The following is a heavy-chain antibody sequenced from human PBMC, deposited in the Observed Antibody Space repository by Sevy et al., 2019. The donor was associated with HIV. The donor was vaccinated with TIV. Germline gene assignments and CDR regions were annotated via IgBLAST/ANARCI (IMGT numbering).Heavy chain of an antibody. CDR1: AFTFKSYA. D-gene: IGHD3-16*02. V-gene: IGHV3-23*01. CDR3: AKDQGDYIWRTYRH. J-gene: IGHJ4*02. CDR2: ISGSGGDT. Sequence: GGSLRLSCAASAFTFKSYAMTWVRQAPGKGLEWISSISGSGGDTKYADSVKGRFTISRDNSKNTLYLQMNSLRAEDTAVYDCAKDQGDYIWRTYRHWGQGTLVTVSS.